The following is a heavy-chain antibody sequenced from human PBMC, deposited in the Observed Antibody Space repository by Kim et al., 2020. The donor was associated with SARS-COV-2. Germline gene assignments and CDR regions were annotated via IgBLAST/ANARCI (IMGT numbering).Heavy chain of an antibody. Sequence: SVKGRFTISRANSKNTLYLQMNSLRAEDTAVYYCAKDRGSSSSGTYYFDYWGQGTLVTVSS. V-gene: IGHV3-23*01. D-gene: IGHD6-6*01. J-gene: IGHJ4*02. CDR3: AKDRGSSSSGTYYFDY.